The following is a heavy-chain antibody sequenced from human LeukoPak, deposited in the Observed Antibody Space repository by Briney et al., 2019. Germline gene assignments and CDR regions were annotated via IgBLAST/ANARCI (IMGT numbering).Heavy chain of an antibody. CDR3: ARDGVAVAETRLPQPNQNFDY. D-gene: IGHD6-19*01. Sequence: ASVTVSCKASGYTFTSYGISWVRQAPGQGLEWMGWISAYNGNTNYAQKLQGRVTMTTDTSTSTAYMELRSLRSDDTAVYYCARDGVAVAETRLPQPNQNFDYWGQGTLVTVSS. V-gene: IGHV1-18*01. CDR1: GYTFTSYG. J-gene: IGHJ4*02. CDR2: ISAYNGNT.